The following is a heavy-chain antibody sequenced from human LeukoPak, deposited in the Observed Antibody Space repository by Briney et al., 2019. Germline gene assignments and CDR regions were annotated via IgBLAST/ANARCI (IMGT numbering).Heavy chain of an antibody. D-gene: IGHD5-24*01. CDR2: ISSSGSTI. CDR1: GFTFSSYE. Sequence: GGSLRLSCAAPGFTFSSYEMNWVRQAPGKGRGGVSYISSSGSTIYYADSVKGRFTISSDNANNTLYLQMNSLRAEDTAVYYCARVGGVGDGYNFPFDYWGQGTLVTVSS. J-gene: IGHJ4*02. CDR3: ARVGGVGDGYNFPFDY. V-gene: IGHV3-48*03.